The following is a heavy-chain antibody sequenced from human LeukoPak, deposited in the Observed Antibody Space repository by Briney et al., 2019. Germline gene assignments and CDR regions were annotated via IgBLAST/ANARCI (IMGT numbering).Heavy chain of an antibody. CDR2: ISSSSSYI. V-gene: IGHV3-21*01. J-gene: IGHJ4*02. Sequence: GGSLRLSCAASGFTFSSYSMNWVRQAPGKGLEWVSSISSSSSYIYYADSVEGRFTISRDSAKNSLYLQMNSLRAEDTAVYYCARSGSSGWYINCWGQGTLVTVSS. CDR3: ARSGSSGWYINC. CDR1: GFTFSSYS. D-gene: IGHD6-19*01.